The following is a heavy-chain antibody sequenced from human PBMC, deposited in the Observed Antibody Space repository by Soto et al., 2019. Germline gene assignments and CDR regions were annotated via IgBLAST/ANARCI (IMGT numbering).Heavy chain of an antibody. V-gene: IGHV2-26*01. Sequence: QVTLKESGPVLVKPTETLTLTCTVSGFSLSNARMGVSWIRQPPGKALEWLAHIFSNDEKSYSTYLKSRLTISKDTSKSQVVLTMTNMDPVDTATYYCARISSGTPRYWYFDLWGRGTLVTVSS. D-gene: IGHD1-1*01. J-gene: IGHJ2*01. CDR2: IFSNDEK. CDR1: GFSLSNARMG. CDR3: ARISSGTPRYWYFDL.